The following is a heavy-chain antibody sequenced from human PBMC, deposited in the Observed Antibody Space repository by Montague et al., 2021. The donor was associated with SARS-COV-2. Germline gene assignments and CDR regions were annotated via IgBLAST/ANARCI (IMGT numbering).Heavy chain of an antibody. J-gene: IGHJ3*02. Sequence: CAISGDSVSGDSVCWDWNTPEPPRHDEWLGRTYYGSRWFDHYELXXKCRISIKADTSKNQFSLQLDSVTPEDTAVYYCARGDGLGPYTGYAFDIWGQGTLVTVSS. D-gene: IGHD3-16*01. CDR2: TYYGSRWFD. V-gene: IGHV6-1*01. CDR3: ARGDGLGPYTGYAFDI. CDR1: GDSVSGDSVC.